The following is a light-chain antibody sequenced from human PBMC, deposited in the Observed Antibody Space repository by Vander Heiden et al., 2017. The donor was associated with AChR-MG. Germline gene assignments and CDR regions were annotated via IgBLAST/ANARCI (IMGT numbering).Light chain of an antibody. J-gene: IGKJ1*01. CDR2: DAS. V-gene: IGKV3-11*01. CDR1: QSVSSS. Sequence: EIVLPQSQATLSLSPGERAPPSCRASQSVSSSLAWLQQKPGQAPRLVMYDASNRDTGIPPRFKGSGYGKDLTLTISSLEPEDVAVYYCQQRSDWPPWTFGQGTKVEIK. CDR3: QQRSDWPPWT.